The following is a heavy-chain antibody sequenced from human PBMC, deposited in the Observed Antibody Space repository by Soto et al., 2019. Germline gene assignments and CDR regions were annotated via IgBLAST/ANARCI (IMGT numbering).Heavy chain of an antibody. Sequence: GGSLRLSCAASGFTFSSYWMHWVRQAPGKGLVWVSRIDTYGSGTRYADSVKGRFIISRDNAENTMYLQMNYLRVEDTAVYYCARVLKNSGWDNDVFDIWGQGTMVTVSS. V-gene: IGHV3-74*01. J-gene: IGHJ3*02. CDR3: ARVLKNSGWDNDVFDI. CDR1: GFTFSSYW. D-gene: IGHD6-19*01. CDR2: IDTYGSGT.